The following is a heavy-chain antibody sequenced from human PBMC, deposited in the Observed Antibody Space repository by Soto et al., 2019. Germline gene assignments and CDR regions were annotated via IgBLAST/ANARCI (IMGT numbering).Heavy chain of an antibody. J-gene: IGHJ5*02. CDR3: AKDLTRQLAYWLDP. V-gene: IGHV1-2*02. CDR1: GFSFTGYY. CDR2: INTHSGGT. D-gene: IGHD6-6*01. Sequence: ASVKVSCKASGFSFTGYYIHWLRQAPGQGLEWMGWINTHSGGTEYAQKFQGRVTLTRDTSIATAYLTLTSLTSDDTALYYCAKDLTRQLAYWLDPWGQGAQVTVSS.